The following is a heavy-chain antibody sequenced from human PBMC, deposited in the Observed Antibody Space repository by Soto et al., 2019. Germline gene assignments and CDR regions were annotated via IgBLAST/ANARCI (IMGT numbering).Heavy chain of an antibody. Sequence: SLRLSCAASGFTFSSHGMHWVRQAPGKGLEWVAVIWYDGSNKYYADSVKGRFVISRDNSKNTLYLEMNSLSAEDTAVYYCARWGDGKRSDYWGQGTLVTVSS. D-gene: IGHD3-16*01. J-gene: IGHJ4*02. CDR2: IWYDGSNK. V-gene: IGHV3-33*01. CDR3: ARWGDGKRSDY. CDR1: GFTFSSHG.